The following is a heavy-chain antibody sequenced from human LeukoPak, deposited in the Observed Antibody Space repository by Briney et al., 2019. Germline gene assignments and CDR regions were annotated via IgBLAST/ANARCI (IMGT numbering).Heavy chain of an antibody. CDR3: ARGLGGDRGPLGYFDL. D-gene: IGHD3-10*01. J-gene: IGHJ2*01. V-gene: IGHV4-39*01. Sequence: SETLSLTCTVSGGSISSSNYYWGWIRQPPGKGLEWIGSINYSGSTHYNPSLKSRVTISVDTSKDQFSLKLSSVTAADTAVYYCARGLGGDRGPLGYFDLWGRGTLVTVSS. CDR1: GGSISSSNYY. CDR2: INYSGST.